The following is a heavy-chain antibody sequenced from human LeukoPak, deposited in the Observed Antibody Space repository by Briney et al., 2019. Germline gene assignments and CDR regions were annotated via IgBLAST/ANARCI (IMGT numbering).Heavy chain of an antibody. D-gene: IGHD3-22*01. V-gene: IGHV3-74*01. J-gene: IGHJ4*02. CDR1: GFSFSAYW. CDR2: INSDGSSI. Sequence: GGSLRLSCAGPGFSFSAYWMHWVRQLPGKGLVWVSRINSDGSSISYADSVKGRFTISRDNAKNTLYLQMNSLRLEDTAVYYCARLRGYYDSSDHWGQGTLVTVSS. CDR3: ARLRGYYDSSDH.